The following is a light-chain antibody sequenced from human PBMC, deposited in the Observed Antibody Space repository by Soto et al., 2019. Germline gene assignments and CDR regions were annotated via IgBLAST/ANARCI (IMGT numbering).Light chain of an antibody. Sequence: EIGLTKSAGTLSLSQGERDTLSSRASQSVSSSYLAWSPQKPGQAPRLLIYGASSRATGIPDRFSGSGSGTDFTLTISRLEPEDFAVYYCQQYGSLCPFGKGTKVDIK. CDR3: QQYGSLCP. CDR2: GAS. CDR1: QSVSSSY. J-gene: IGKJ1*01. V-gene: IGKV3-20*01.